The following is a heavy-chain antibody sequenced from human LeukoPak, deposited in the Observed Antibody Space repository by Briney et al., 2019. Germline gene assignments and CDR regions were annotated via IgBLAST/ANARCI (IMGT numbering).Heavy chain of an antibody. D-gene: IGHD3-22*01. V-gene: IGHV3-48*03. CDR1: GFTFSSYE. CDR2: ISSSGSTI. CDR3: AKDLYYYDSSGYYVLGDAFDI. Sequence: GGSLSLSCAASGFTFSSYEMNWVRQAPGKGLEWVSYISSSGSTIYYADSVKGRFTISRDNSKNTLYLQMNSLRAEDTAVYYCAKDLYYYDSSGYYVLGDAFDIWGRGTMVTVSS. J-gene: IGHJ3*02.